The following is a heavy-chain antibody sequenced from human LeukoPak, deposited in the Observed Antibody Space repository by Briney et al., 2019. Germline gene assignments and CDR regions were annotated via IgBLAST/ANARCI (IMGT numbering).Heavy chain of an antibody. J-gene: IGHJ4*02. Sequence: GGSLRLSCAASGFTFSSYWMSWVRQAPGKGLEWVANIKQDGSEKYYVDSVKGRFTISRDNAKNSLYLQMNSLRAEDTAVYYCAREEPVGVKSRPFDYWGQGTLVTVSS. CDR2: IKQDGSEK. CDR3: AREEPVGVKSRPFDY. V-gene: IGHV3-7*01. CDR1: GFTFSSYW. D-gene: IGHD1-26*01.